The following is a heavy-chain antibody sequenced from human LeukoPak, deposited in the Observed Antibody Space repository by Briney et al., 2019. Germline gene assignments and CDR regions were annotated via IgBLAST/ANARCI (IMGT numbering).Heavy chain of an antibody. D-gene: IGHD6-13*01. CDR1: GGSFSDSY. J-gene: IGHJ4*02. V-gene: IGHV4-34*01. CDR3: ASRDASSNWYFGH. Sequence: PSETLSLTCAVYGGSFSDSYLTWIRQPPGKGLEWIGELSRGESTNYHPSLAGRVTISVDTSKTHFSLRLTSVTAADTAVYYCASRDASSNWYFGHWGQGHLVTVSS. CDR2: LSRGEST.